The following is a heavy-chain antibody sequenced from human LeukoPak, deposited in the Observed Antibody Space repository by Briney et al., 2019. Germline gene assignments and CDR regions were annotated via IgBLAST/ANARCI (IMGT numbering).Heavy chain of an antibody. J-gene: IGHJ4*02. Sequence: GGSLRLSCTASGFIFSNHGMNWVRQAPGKGLEWVAVISYDGSNKYYADSVKGRFTISRDNSKNTLYLQMNSLKTEDTAVYYCTTESQYYDILTGDLLSFDYWGQGTLVTVSS. D-gene: IGHD3-9*01. V-gene: IGHV3-30*03. CDR2: ISYDGSNK. CDR3: TTESQYYDILTGDLLSFDY. CDR1: GFIFSNHG.